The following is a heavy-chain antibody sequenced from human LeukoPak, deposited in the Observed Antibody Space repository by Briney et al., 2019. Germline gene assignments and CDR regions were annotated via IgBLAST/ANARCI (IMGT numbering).Heavy chain of an antibody. D-gene: IGHD3-10*01. CDR1: GFSFSGET. CDR3: ARRGSGSYYDNWFDP. CDR2: ISYDGKNK. Sequence: GGSLRLSCAASGFSFSGETMHWVRRAPGKGLEWVAFISYDGKNKYHADSMKGRFTISRDNSKNTLYLQVNSLRAEDTAVYYCARRGSGSYYDNWFDPWGQGTLVTVSS. V-gene: IGHV3-30*14. J-gene: IGHJ5*02.